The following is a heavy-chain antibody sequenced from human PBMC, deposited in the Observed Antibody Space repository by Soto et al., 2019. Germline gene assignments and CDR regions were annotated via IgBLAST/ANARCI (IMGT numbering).Heavy chain of an antibody. J-gene: IGHJ4*02. D-gene: IGHD4-17*01. V-gene: IGHV1-18*01. CDR1: GYTFTSYG. CDR2: ISAYNGNT. CDR3: AIDSTVTTGVKFHY. Sequence: DSVKVSCKASGYTFTSYGISWVRQAPGQGLAWMGWISAYNGNTNYAQKLQGRVTMTTDTSTSTAYMELRSLRSDDTAVYYCAIDSTVTTGVKFHYWGQGTLITDS.